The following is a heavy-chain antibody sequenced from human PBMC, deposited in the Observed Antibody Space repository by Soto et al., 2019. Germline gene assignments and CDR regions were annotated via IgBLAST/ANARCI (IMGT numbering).Heavy chain of an antibody. Sequence: DLAGIGYIYYSGSTYYNPSLKSRVTISVDTSKNQFSLKLSSVTAADTAVYYCARFQTVTTILFDYWGQGTLVTVSS. CDR2: IYYSGST. J-gene: IGHJ4*02. V-gene: IGHV4-31*02. CDR3: ARFQTVTTILFDY. D-gene: IGHD4-4*01.